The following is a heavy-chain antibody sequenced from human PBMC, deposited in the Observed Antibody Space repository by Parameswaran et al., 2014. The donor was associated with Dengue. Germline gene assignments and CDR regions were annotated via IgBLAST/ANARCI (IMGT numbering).Heavy chain of an antibody. CDR2: VNHSGST. V-gene: IGHV4-34*01. D-gene: IGHD6-13*01. CDR3: ARGLRRVGQQLVPITDY. Sequence: SETLSLTCAVYGGLFSAYSWSWIRQPPGKGLEWIGDVNHSGSTNYNPSLKSRVTISVDTSKNQFSLNVSSVTAADTAVYYCARGLRRVGQQLVPITDYWGQGTLVTVSS. CDR1: GGLFSAYS. J-gene: IGHJ4*02.